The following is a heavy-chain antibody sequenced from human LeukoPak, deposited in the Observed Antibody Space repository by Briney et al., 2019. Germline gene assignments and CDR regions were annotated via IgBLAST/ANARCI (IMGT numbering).Heavy chain of an antibody. D-gene: IGHD2-2*01. CDR1: GFTFNNYA. CDR2: ITVGGGTT. V-gene: IGHV3-23*01. Sequence: GGSLRLSCAASGFTFNNYAMTWVRQAPGKGLEWVSAITVGGGTTYYADSVRGRFTISRDNSKNTLYLQMNSLRAEDTAIYYCAKVVVPAATPAASNYYFYMDVWGKGTTVTVSS. CDR3: AKVVVPAATPAASNYYFYMDV. J-gene: IGHJ6*03.